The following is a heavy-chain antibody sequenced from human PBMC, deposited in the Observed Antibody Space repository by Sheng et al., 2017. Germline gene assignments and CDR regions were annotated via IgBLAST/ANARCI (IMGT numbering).Heavy chain of an antibody. CDR3: ARVGSGWYRGYFDY. D-gene: IGHD6-19*01. CDR2: IIPILGIA. Sequence: QVQLVQSGAEVKKPGSSVKVSCKASGGTFSSYTISWVRQAPGQGLEWMGRIIPILGIANYAQKFQGRVTITADKSTSTAYMELSSLRSEDTAVYYCARVGSGWYRGYFDYWGQGTLVTVSS. V-gene: IGHV1-69*02. J-gene: IGHJ4*02. CDR1: GGTFSSYT.